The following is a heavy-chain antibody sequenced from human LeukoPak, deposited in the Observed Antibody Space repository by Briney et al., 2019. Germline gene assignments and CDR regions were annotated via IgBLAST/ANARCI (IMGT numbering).Heavy chain of an antibody. D-gene: IGHD5-24*01. CDR1: GFTFSSYE. CDR3: ARGERWLLPPTDY. Sequence: GGSLRLSCAASGFTFSSYEMNWVRQAPGKGLEWVSYISSSGSTIYYADSVKGRFTISRDNAKNSLYLQMNSLRADDTAVYYCARGERWLLPPTDYWGQGTLVTVSS. V-gene: IGHV3-48*03. CDR2: ISSSGSTI. J-gene: IGHJ4*02.